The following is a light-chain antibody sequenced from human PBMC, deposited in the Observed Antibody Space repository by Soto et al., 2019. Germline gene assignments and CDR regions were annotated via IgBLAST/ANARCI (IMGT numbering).Light chain of an antibody. V-gene: IGKV3-15*01. CDR2: CAS. CDR1: QSVSSH. Sequence: EIVMTQSPATLSVSPGERATLSCRASQSVSSHVAWYQQKPGQAPRLLIYCASTRATGIPARFSGSGSGTEFTLTISSLQSEDVAVYYCQQYNNWPPWTFGQGTKVEIK. CDR3: QQYNNWPPWT. J-gene: IGKJ1*01.